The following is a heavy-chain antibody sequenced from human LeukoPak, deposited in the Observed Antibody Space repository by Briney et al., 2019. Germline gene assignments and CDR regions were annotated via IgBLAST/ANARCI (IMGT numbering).Heavy chain of an antibody. V-gene: IGHV4-34*01. CDR3: ARGRSSSWYGVYFQH. CDR1: GGSFSGYY. Sequence: PSETLSLTCAVYGGSFSGYYWSWIRQPPGKGLEWIGEINHSGSTNYNPSLKSRATISVDTSKNQFSLKLSSVTAADTAVYYCARGRSSSWYGVYFQHWGQGTLVTVSS. J-gene: IGHJ1*01. CDR2: INHSGST. D-gene: IGHD6-13*01.